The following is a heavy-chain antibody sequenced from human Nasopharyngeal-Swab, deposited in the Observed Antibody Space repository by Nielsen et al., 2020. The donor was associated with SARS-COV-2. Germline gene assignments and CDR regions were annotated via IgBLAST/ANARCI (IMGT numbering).Heavy chain of an antibody. CDR3: ITEYSYDFELYH. Sequence: WVRQAPGQRLEWIGWIVVGSGNTNYAQKFQERVTITRDMSTSTAYMELSSLRSEDTAVYYCITEYSYDFELYHWGLGTLVTVSS. J-gene: IGHJ4*02. V-gene: IGHV1-58*01. D-gene: IGHD3/OR15-3a*01. CDR2: IVVGSGNT.